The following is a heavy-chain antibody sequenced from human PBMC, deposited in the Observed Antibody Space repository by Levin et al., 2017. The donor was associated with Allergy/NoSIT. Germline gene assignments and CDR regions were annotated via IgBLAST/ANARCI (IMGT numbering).Heavy chain of an antibody. CDR1: GFTFSSHW. D-gene: IGHD3-10*01. CDR3: GRERYATGDY. J-gene: IGHJ4*02. CDR2: LNTDGTVA. Sequence: GGSLRLSCVASGFTFSSHWMVWVRQAPGKGLVWVSRLNTDGTVAHYADSVKGRFTISRDNAKNTVYLQMSSLGAEDAAVYYCGRERYATGDYWGRGALVTVAS. V-gene: IGHV3-74*01.